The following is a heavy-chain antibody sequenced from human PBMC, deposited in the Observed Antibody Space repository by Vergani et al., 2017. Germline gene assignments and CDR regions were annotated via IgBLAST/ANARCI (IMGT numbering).Heavy chain of an antibody. V-gene: IGHV3-23*03. D-gene: IGHD3-16*02. CDR1: GFTFSSYA. J-gene: IGHJ4*02. CDR2: IYSGGSST. Sequence: EVQLLESGGGLVQPGGSLRLSCAASGFTFSSYAMSWVRQAPGKGLEWVSVIYSGGSSTYYADSVKGRFTISRDNSKNTLYLQMNSLRAEDTAVYYCARMITFGGVIVTPLDYWGQGTLVTVSS. CDR3: ARMITFGGVIVTPLDY.